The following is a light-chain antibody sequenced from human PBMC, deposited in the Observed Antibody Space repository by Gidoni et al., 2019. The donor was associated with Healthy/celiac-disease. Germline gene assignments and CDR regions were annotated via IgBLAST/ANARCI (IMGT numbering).Light chain of an antibody. CDR2: AAS. CDR1: QGISSY. J-gene: IGKJ5*01. CDR3: QQLNSYLIT. V-gene: IGKV1-9*01. Sequence: DIQVTQSPSFLSASVGDRVTITCRASQGISSYLAWYQQKPGQAPKLLIYAASTLQSGVPSRFSGSGSGTEFTLTFSSLQPEDFATYYCQQLNSYLITFGQGTRLEIK.